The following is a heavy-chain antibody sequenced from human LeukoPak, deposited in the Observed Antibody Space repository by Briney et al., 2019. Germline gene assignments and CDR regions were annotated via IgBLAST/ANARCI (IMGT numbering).Heavy chain of an antibody. D-gene: IGHD6-13*01. Sequence: GGSLRLSCAASGFTFNDYGLSWVRLVPGKGLEWVSGIKWNGGSTGYADSVKGRFTISRDNSKNSLYLQMNSLRAEDTALYYCARESSSWYFFDYWGQGTLVTVSS. V-gene: IGHV3-20*04. CDR2: IKWNGGST. CDR1: GFTFNDYG. CDR3: ARESSSWYFFDY. J-gene: IGHJ4*02.